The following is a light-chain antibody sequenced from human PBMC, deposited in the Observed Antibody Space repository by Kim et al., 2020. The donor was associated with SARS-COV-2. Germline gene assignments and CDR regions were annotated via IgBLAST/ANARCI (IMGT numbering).Light chain of an antibody. CDR2: EDN. V-gene: IGLV6-57*03. J-gene: IGLJ2*01. CDR3: QSYDSSNHAV. CDR1: HGRLGSNY. Sequence: KTVNNSGTRSHGRLGSNYGQWYQQRPGSAPTTVIYEDNQRPSGVPDRFSGSIDSSSNSASLTISGLKTEDEADYYCQSYDSSNHAVFGGGTQLTVL.